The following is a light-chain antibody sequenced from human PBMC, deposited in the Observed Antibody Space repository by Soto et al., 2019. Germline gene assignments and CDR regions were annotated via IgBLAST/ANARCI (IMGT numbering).Light chain of an antibody. Sequence: DIQMTQSPSSLSASVGDRVTITCRATQSIYNYLNWYQQKPGKAPKLLIYAASSLHSGVPSRFSGSGSGTYFSLTITSLQPEDCATYYCQQSYSALFTCGPGTNVDLK. CDR1: QSIYNY. J-gene: IGKJ3*01. CDR2: AAS. V-gene: IGKV1-39*01. CDR3: QQSYSALFT.